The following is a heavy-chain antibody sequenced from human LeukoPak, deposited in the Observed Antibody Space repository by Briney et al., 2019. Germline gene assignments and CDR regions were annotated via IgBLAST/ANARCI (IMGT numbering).Heavy chain of an antibody. D-gene: IGHD3-9*01. CDR2: INPNSGGT. CDR3: ARDGYDILTGYKLDY. CDR1: GYTFTGYY. J-gene: IGHJ4*02. Sequence: GASVKVSCKASGYTFTGYYMHWVRQAPGQGLEWMGWINPNSGGTNYAQKFQGRVTMTRDTSISTAYMELSRLRSDDTAVYYCARDGYDILTGYKLDYWGQGTLVTVSS. V-gene: IGHV1-2*02.